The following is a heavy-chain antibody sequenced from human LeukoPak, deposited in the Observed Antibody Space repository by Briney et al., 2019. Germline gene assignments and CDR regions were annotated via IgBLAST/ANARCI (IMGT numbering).Heavy chain of an antibody. CDR1: GFTFSSYA. D-gene: IGHD3-22*01. Sequence: GGSLRLSCAASGFTFSSYAMSWVRQAPGKGLEWVSAISGSGGSTYYADSVKGRFTISRDNSKNTLYLQMNSLRAEDTAVYYCAKVSLYYDSSGLEDYWGQGTLVTVSS. CDR2: ISGSGGST. CDR3: AKVSLYYDSSGLEDY. V-gene: IGHV3-23*01. J-gene: IGHJ4*02.